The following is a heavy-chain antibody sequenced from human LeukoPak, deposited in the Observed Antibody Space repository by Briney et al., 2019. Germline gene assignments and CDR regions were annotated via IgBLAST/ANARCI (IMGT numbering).Heavy chain of an antibody. CDR2: INHSGST. V-gene: IGHV4-34*01. CDR3: ARVWRRYYYGSGSYSERGYFDY. CDR1: GGSFSGYY. J-gene: IGHJ4*02. Sequence: PSETLSLTCAVYGGSFSGYYWSWIRQPPGKGLEWIGEINHSGSTNYNPSLKSRVTISVDTSKNQFSLKLSSVTAADTAVYYCARVWRRYYYGSGSYSERGYFDYWGQGTLVTVSS. D-gene: IGHD3-10*01.